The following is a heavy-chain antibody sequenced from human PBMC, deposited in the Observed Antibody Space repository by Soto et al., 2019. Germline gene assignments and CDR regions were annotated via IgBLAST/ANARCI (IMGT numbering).Heavy chain of an antibody. J-gene: IGHJ4*02. V-gene: IGHV4-34*01. Sequence: SETLSLTCAVYGGSFSGYYWSWIRQPPGKGLEWIGEINHSGSTNYNPSLKSRVTISVDTSNNHFSLKLSSVTGADTTVYDCARRHIVVVTAFHYWGQGTLVNVS. CDR3: ARRHIVVVTAFHY. D-gene: IGHD2-21*02. CDR1: GGSFSGYY. CDR2: INHSGST.